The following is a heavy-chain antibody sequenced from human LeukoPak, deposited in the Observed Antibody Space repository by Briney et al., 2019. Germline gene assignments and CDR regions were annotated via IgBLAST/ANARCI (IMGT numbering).Heavy chain of an antibody. CDR3: ARSPVGANDYFDY. J-gene: IGHJ4*02. D-gene: IGHD1-26*01. CDR2: IYYSGST. V-gene: IGHV4-59*11. Sequence: PSETLSLTCTVSGGSISSHYWSWIRQLPGKGLEWIGYIYYSGSTNYNPSLKSRVTISVDTSKNQFSLKLSSVTAADTAVYYCARSPVGANDYFDYWGQGTLVTVSS. CDR1: GGSISSHY.